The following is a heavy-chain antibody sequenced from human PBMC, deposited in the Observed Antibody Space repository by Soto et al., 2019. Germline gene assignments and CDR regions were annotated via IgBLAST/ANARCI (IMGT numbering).Heavy chain of an antibody. CDR2: IHYTGST. V-gene: IGHV4-59*01. J-gene: IGHJ4*02. CDR3: ATITRRDGGALYCFDY. CDR1: GGSISAYS. D-gene: IGHD1-20*01. Sequence: SETLSLTCTVSGGSISAYSCSWIRQPPGKGLEWIGYIHYTGSTNYNPSLKTRVTISVDTSKNHCSLRLSSVTAADTAVYFCATITRRDGGALYCFDYWGRGILVTVSS.